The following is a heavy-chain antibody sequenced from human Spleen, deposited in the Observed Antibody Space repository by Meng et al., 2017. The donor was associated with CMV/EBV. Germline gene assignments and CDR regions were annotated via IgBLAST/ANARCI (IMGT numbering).Heavy chain of an antibody. J-gene: IGHJ4*02. CDR1: GFTFSEAW. V-gene: IGHV3-15*01. D-gene: IGHD1-26*01. CDR3: TIVGATGRSF. CDR2: IRSNGDGGTA. Sequence: WAASGFTFSEAWMSWVRQAPGKGLEWVGRIRSNGDGGTADYSAPVRGRFTMSRDDSKATLYLHMSGLKNEDSAVYYCTIVGATGRSFWGLGTLVTVSS.